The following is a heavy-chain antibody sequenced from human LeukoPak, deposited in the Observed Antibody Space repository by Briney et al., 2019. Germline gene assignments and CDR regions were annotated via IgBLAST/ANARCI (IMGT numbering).Heavy chain of an antibody. V-gene: IGHV3-73*01. CDR3: ARRDCWGFECHSLDY. Sequence: PGGSLRLSCAASGFIISNYDIHWVRQASGKGLEWVARVKTKAEDYVTAYAASVKGRFTVSRDDSKNTAYLQMDSLKTEDTAVYYCARRDCWGFECHSLDYWGQGILVSVSS. D-gene: IGHD2-21*01. CDR2: VKTKAEDYVT. J-gene: IGHJ4*02. CDR1: GFIISNYD.